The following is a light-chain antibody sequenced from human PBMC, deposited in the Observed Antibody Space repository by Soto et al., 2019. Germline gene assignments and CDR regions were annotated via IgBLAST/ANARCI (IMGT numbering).Light chain of an antibody. CDR3: QQRSDWPLT. CDR2: DAS. Sequence: EIVLTQSPPTLSLSPGERATLSCRASQSVSSYFAWYQQKPGQAPRLLIYDASTRAAGIPARFSGSGSGTDFTLTISSLEPEDFAVYYCQQRSDWPLTFGGGTPVEIK. J-gene: IGKJ4*01. CDR1: QSVSSY. V-gene: IGKV3-11*01.